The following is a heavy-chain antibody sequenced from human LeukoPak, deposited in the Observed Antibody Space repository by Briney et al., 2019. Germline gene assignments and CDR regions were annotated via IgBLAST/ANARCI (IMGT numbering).Heavy chain of an antibody. V-gene: IGHV4-38-2*02. J-gene: IGHJ5*02. CDR1: GYSISSGYF. Sequence: PSETLSLTCTVAGYSISSGYFWGWIRQPPGKGLEWIGTIYNSGSTYYNASLESRVTISVDTSKNQFSLKLSSVTAADTAVYYCARAYSSSWYFNWFDPWGQGTLVTVSS. CDR2: IYNSGST. D-gene: IGHD6-13*01. CDR3: ARAYSSSWYFNWFDP.